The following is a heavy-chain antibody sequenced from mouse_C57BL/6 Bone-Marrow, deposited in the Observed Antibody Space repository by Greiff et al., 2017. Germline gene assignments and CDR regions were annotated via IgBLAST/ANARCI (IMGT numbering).Heavy chain of an antibody. CDR1: GFTFSSYT. CDR3: ARQGGGYAHEAFAY. D-gene: IGHD3-1*01. Sequence: EVKVVESGGGLVKPGGSLKLSCAASGFTFSSYTMSWVRQTPEKRLEWVATISGGGGNTYYPDSVKGRFTISRDNAKNTLYLQMSSLGSEDTALYYCARQGGGYAHEAFAYWGQGTLVTVSA. V-gene: IGHV5-9*01. CDR2: ISGGGGNT. J-gene: IGHJ3*01.